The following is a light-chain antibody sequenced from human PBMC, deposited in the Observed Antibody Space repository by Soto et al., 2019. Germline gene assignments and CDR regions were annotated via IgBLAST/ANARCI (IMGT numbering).Light chain of an antibody. CDR3: QQYYGTLYT. Sequence: DIVMTQSPDSLAVSLGERATINCKSSQRVLYSSNNKNYLAWYQQKPGQPPKLLIYWASTRESGVPDRFSGSGSGTDFTLTISSLQAEDVAVYYCQQYYGTLYTFGQGTKLEIK. V-gene: IGKV4-1*01. CDR1: QRVLYSSNNKNY. J-gene: IGKJ2*01. CDR2: WAS.